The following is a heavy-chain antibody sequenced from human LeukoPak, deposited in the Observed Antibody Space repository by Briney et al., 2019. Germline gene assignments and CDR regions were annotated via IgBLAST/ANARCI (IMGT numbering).Heavy chain of an antibody. D-gene: IGHD4-17*01. V-gene: IGHV3-21*01. Sequence: PGGSVRLSCAASGFTFSDYTMNWVRQAPGKGLEWVSSISSGGTYKYYADSVKGRFTISRDNAQNSLYLQMNSLRAEDSSVYYCARPTTVTTISADAFDIWGQGTMVTVSS. CDR2: ISSGGTYK. J-gene: IGHJ3*02. CDR1: GFTFSDYT. CDR3: ARPTTVTTISADAFDI.